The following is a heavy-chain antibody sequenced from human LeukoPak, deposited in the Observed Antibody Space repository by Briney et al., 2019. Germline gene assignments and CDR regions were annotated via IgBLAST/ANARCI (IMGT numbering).Heavy chain of an antibody. Sequence: SETLSLTCTVSGYSISSGYYWGWIRQPPGKGLEWIGSIYHSGSTYYNPSLKSRVTISVDTSKNQFSLKLSSVTAADTAVYYCARHPCGGGSCYSHYYYYYMDVWGKGTTVTISS. CDR3: ARHPCGGGSCYSHYYYYYMDV. CDR2: IYHSGST. D-gene: IGHD2-15*01. J-gene: IGHJ6*03. V-gene: IGHV4-38-2*02. CDR1: GYSISSGYY.